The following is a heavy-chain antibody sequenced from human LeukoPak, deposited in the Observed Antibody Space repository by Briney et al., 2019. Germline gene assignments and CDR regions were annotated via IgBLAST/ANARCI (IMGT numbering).Heavy chain of an antibody. D-gene: IGHD3-10*02. CDR2: IYPGDSDT. J-gene: IGHJ3*02. CDR3: ASRLGRCSGDAIAI. V-gene: IGHV5-51*01. CDR1: GNRFTTYW. Sequence: GESLKISCKGSGNRFTTYWIGWLRQMPGKGLEWMEFIYPGDSDTRYSPSFQGQVTISADKSMSTAFLQWSSLKASDTAMYYCASRLGRCSGDAIAIWGQGTMVTVSS.